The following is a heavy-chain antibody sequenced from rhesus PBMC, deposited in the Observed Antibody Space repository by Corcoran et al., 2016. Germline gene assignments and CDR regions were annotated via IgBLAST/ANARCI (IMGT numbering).Heavy chain of an antibody. D-gene: IGHD3-22*01. CDR3: ARDSPTTGVIDY. J-gene: IGHJ4*01. Sequence: QVQLQESGPELVKPSETLSLTCAVSGYSISSGYYWSWIRQPPGKGLEWIGYITYSGSTNYNPSLKSRVTISRDTSKNQFSLKLSSVTAADTAVYYCARDSPTTGVIDYWGQGVLVTVSS. CDR1: GYSISSGYY. CDR2: ITYSGST. V-gene: IGHV4-122*02.